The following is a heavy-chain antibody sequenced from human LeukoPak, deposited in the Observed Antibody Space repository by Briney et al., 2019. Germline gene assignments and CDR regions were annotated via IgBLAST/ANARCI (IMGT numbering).Heavy chain of an antibody. CDR3: ARIGYSSSSLDF. J-gene: IGHJ4*02. CDR1: GFTFSSYW. V-gene: IGHV3-7*03. D-gene: IGHD6-6*01. CDR2: IKQDGSVK. Sequence: GGSLRLSCAASGFTFSSYWMTWVRQAPGKGLEWVANIKQDGSVKYYVDSVKGRFTISRDNARNSLYLQMNSLRAEDTAIYNCARIGYSSSSLDFWGRGTLVTVSS.